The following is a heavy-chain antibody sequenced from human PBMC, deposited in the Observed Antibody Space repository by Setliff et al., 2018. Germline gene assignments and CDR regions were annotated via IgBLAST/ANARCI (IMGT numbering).Heavy chain of an antibody. J-gene: IGHJ4*02. CDR2: ISHSGSA. V-gene: IGHV4-38-2*01. CDR3: ARHVSNRGTYPRPCDS. CDR1: GYSISSGNY. Sequence: LSLTCAVSGYSISSGNYWGWIRQPPGKGLEWIGSISHSGSAYYNTSLKSRVTISLDMSKNQFSLKLSSVTAADTAMYYCARHVSNRGTYPRPCDSWGQGTLVTSPQ. D-gene: IGHD1-26*01.